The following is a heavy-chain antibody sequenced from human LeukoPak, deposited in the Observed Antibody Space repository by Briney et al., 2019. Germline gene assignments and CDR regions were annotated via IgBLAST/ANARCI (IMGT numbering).Heavy chain of an antibody. Sequence: SETLSLTCAVYGGSFSGYYWGWIRQPPGKGLEWIGSMYYSGTTYYNPSLKSRVTISADTAKNQFSLKLTSVTAADTAVYYCARQHIVVVTANSAESGWFDPWGQGTLVTVSS. V-gene: IGHV4-34*01. D-gene: IGHD2-21*02. CDR1: GGSFSGYY. CDR2: MYYSGTT. J-gene: IGHJ5*02. CDR3: ARQHIVVVTANSAESGWFDP.